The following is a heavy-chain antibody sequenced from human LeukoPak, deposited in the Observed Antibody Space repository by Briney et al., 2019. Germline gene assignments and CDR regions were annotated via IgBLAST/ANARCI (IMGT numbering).Heavy chain of an antibody. CDR2: INWNGGST. J-gene: IGHJ4*02. Sequence: TGGSLSLSCAVSGFTFNDYRKDWVRQAPGKGLEWVSGINWNGGSTGYADSVKGRFTISRDNAKNSLYLQMNSLRAEDTALYYCARDKYSSGYYPFYHWGRETLVTVSS. V-gene: IGHV3-20*04. CDR3: ARDKYSSGYYPFYH. D-gene: IGHD3-22*01. CDR1: GFTFNDYR.